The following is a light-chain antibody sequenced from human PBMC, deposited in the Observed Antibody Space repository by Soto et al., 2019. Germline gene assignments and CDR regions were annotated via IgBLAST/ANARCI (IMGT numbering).Light chain of an antibody. Sequence: IQLTQSPSSLSASVGDRVTITCRASQGISSYLAWYQQKPGKAPKLLIYAASTLQSGVPSRFSGSGSGTGFTLTISSLLPEDFATYYCQQLNSYPLTLGGGTKVDIK. CDR3: QQLNSYPLT. V-gene: IGKV1-9*01. CDR1: QGISSY. J-gene: IGKJ4*01. CDR2: AAS.